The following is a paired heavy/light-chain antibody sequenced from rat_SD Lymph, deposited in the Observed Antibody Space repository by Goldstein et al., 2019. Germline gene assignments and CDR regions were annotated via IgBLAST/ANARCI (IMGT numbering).Heavy chain of an antibody. V-gene: IGHV2-65*01. CDR1: GFSLTSYY. D-gene: IGHD1-2*01. CDR3: ARSRGAAMALGNWFAY. CDR2: IRSGGST. Sequence: QVQLKETGPGLVQPTQTLSITCTVSGFSLTSYYMQWVRQTPGKGLEWMGFIRSGGSTEYNSEFKSRLSISRDTSKNQVFLKMNSLKTEDTGVYYCARSRGAAMALGNWFAYWGQGTLVTVSS. J-gene: IGHJ3*01.
Light chain of an antibody. Sequence: DIVMTQSPSSLAVSAGETVTINCKSSQSLLYSGNQKNYLAWYQQKPGQSPKLLIYWASTRQSGVPDRFIGSGSGTDFTLTISSVQAEDLAIYYCQQYYDTPYTFGAGTKLELK. CDR2: WAS. CDR1: QSLLYSGNQKNY. J-gene: IGKJ2-3*01. CDR3: QQYYDTPYT. V-gene: IGKV8S5*01.